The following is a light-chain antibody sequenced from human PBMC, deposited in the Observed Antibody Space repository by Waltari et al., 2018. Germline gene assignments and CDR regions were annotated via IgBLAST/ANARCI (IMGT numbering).Light chain of an antibody. CDR2: LSS. CDR3: FQPQHAPHT. Sequence: DFVLTKSPLSLSVTPGGRASTPARPSHALLHRDGYTYLDWYLQRPGQSPQLLIYLSSNRASGVPDRFSGSGSGTDFTLTISRVEAEDVGVYYCFQPQHAPHTFGPGTKVDIK. J-gene: IGKJ3*01. V-gene: IGKV2-28*01. CDR1: HALLHRDGYTY.